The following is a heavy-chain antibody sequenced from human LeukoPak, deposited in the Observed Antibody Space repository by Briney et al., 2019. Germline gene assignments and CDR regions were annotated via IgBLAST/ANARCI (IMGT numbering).Heavy chain of an antibody. Sequence: ASVKVSCKASGYTFTGYYIHWVRQAPGQGLEWMGWINTNSGSTNYAQKFQGRVTMTRDTSISTAYMELSRLRSDDTAVYYCARDRYEWDENYYYYYMDVWGKGTTVTVSS. V-gene: IGHV1-2*02. CDR1: GYTFTGYY. D-gene: IGHD1-26*01. CDR2: INTNSGST. CDR3: ARDRYEWDENYYYYYMDV. J-gene: IGHJ6*03.